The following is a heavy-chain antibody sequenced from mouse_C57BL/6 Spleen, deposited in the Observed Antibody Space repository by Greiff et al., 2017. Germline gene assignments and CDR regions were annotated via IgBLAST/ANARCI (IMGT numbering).Heavy chain of an antibody. V-gene: IGHV1-54*01. J-gene: IGHJ2*01. Sequence: QVQLKESGAELVRPGTSVKVSCKASGYAFTNYLIEWVKQRPGQGLEWIGVINPGSGGTNYNEKFKGKATLTADKSSSTAYMQLSSLTSEDSAVYFCARMGYYSNGFDYWGQGTTLTVSS. D-gene: IGHD2-5*01. CDR1: GYAFTNYL. CDR3: ARMGYYSNGFDY. CDR2: INPGSGGT.